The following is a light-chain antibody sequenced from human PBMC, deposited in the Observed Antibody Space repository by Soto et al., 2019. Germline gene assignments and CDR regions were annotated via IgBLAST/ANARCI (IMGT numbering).Light chain of an antibody. CDR1: QSVRSS. V-gene: IGKV3-15*01. CDR3: QQYNNWPPYT. Sequence: EIVMTQSPATLSVSPVQRATLSCRASQSVRSSSAWYQQKTGQAPRLLIYCASTRPTGIPARFSGSGSGAEFTLTISRLQSEDLSVYYCQQYNNWPPYTFGQGTKLEIK. J-gene: IGKJ2*01. CDR2: CAS.